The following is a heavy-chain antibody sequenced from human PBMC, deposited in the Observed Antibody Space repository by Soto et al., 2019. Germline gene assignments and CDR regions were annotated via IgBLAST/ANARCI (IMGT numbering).Heavy chain of an antibody. D-gene: IGHD2-2*01. V-gene: IGHV4-31*03. CDR1: GGSVSSGGYY. Sequence: QVQLQESGPGLVKPSETLSLTCTVSGGSVSSGGYYWSWIRQHPGKGLEWIGYIYNSGSTYYNASLKSRVTISADASRNQFSLQMNSVTAADTAVDYCARDPAWWGQGTMVTVSS. CDR3: ARDPAW. CDR2: IYNSGST. J-gene: IGHJ3*01.